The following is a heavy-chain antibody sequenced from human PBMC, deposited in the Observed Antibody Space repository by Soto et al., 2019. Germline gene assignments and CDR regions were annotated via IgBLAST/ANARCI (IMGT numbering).Heavy chain of an antibody. V-gene: IGHV3-30*18. Sequence: GGSLRLSCAASGFTFSSYGMHWVRQAPGKGLEWVAVISYDGSNKYCADSVKGRFTISRDNSKNTLYLQMNSLRAEDTAVYYCAKEHYYDSSGYYPVYFDYWGQGTLVTVSS. CDR1: GFTFSSYG. J-gene: IGHJ4*02. CDR2: ISYDGSNK. CDR3: AKEHYYDSSGYYPVYFDY. D-gene: IGHD3-22*01.